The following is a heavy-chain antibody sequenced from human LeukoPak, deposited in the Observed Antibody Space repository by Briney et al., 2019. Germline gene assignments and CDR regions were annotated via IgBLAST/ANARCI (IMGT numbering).Heavy chain of an antibody. Sequence: ASVKVSCTTSGYTFTQFAINWMRQAPGQGLEWMGRINPNSGGTNYAQKFQGRVTMTRDTSISTAYMELSRLRSDDTAVYYCARGDSRYSSGKKKAIDYWGQGTLVTVSS. D-gene: IGHD6-19*01. CDR2: INPNSGGT. CDR3: ARGDSRYSSGKKKAIDY. CDR1: GYTFTQFA. V-gene: IGHV1-2*06. J-gene: IGHJ4*02.